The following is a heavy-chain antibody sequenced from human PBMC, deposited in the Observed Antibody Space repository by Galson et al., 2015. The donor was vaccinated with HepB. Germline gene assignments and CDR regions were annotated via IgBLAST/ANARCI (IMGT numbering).Heavy chain of an antibody. V-gene: IGHV1-69*13. Sequence: SVKVSCKASGVTFSRYSISWLRQTPGQGLEWMGGIIPLFRSVNYAQKFQGRVTITADESTSTTYMELTSLRSEDTALYYCARQYDSSGYYAYWGQGTLVTVSS. CDR1: GVTFSRYS. CDR3: ARQYDSSGYYAY. D-gene: IGHD3-22*01. CDR2: IIPLFRSV. J-gene: IGHJ4*02.